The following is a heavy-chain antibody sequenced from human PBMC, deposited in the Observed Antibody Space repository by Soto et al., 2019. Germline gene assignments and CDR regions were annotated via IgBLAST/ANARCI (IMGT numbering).Heavy chain of an antibody. V-gene: IGHV1-18*01. J-gene: IGHJ6*02. CDR1: GYTFTSYG. D-gene: IGHD2-8*01. CDR3: ARDSLMVYARRGYYYYGMDV. Sequence: GASVKVSCNASGYTFTSYGISWVRQAPGQGLEWMGWISAYNGNTNYAQKLQGRFIRTTDTSTSTTYMEMRSLRSDDTAVYYCARDSLMVYARRGYYYYGMDVWG. CDR2: ISAYNGNT.